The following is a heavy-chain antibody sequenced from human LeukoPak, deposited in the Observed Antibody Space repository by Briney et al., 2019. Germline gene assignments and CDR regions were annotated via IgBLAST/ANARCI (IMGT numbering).Heavy chain of an antibody. V-gene: IGHV3-74*01. CDR1: GFTFSKYW. D-gene: IGHD6-19*01. CDR2: INTDGTVT. CDR3: ATKQWLAPPPDS. J-gene: IGHJ4*02. Sequence: PGGSLRLSCAASGFTFSKYWMLWVRQAAGKGLESVSRINTDGTVTTYADSAKGRFTVSRDNANNTMFLQMNSVRDEDTAVYYCATKQWLAPPPDSWGQGTPVTVSS.